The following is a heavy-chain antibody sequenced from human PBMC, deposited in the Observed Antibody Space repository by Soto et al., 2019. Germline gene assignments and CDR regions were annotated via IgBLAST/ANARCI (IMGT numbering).Heavy chain of an antibody. V-gene: IGHV3-33*06. CDR1: GFSFSIYA. D-gene: IGHD5-12*01. CDR2: VWHDGTTR. CDR3: AKEVAPWTGGFGP. Sequence: QVQLVESGGGVVQPGRSLRLSCAASGFSFSIYAMHWVRQAPGKGLEWVAIVWHDGTTRYYAESVKGRFRISRDNSKNTLYLQMNSLRVEDTAVYSCAKEVAPWTGGFGPWGQGTLVTVSS. J-gene: IGHJ5*02.